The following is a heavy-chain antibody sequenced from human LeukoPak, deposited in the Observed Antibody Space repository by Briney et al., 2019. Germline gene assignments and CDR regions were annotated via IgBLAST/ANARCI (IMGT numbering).Heavy chain of an antibody. D-gene: IGHD2-21*02. V-gene: IGHV4-34*01. CDR1: GGSFSGYY. J-gene: IGHJ6*03. CDR2: INHSGST. CDR3: AIILNPGCGGDCYQADYYYYYMDV. Sequence: PSETLSLTCAVYGGSFSGYYWSWIRQPPGKGLEWIGEINHSGSTNYNPSLKSRVTISVDTSKNQFSLKLSSVTAADTAVYYCAIILNPGCGGDCYQADYYYYYMDVWGKGTTVTVSS.